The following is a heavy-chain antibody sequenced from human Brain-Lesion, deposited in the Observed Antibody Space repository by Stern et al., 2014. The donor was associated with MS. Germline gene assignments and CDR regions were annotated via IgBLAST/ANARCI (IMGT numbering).Heavy chain of an antibody. CDR1: GYTLTELS. J-gene: IGHJ4*02. V-gene: IGHV1-24*01. CDR3: ATLSPGAGGNYYRHFDY. Sequence: VHLVESGAEVKKPGASVKVSCKVSGYTLTELSMHWVRQAPKDGETIYAQKFQGRVTMTEDTSTDTAYMELSSLRSEDTAVYYCATLSPGAGGNYYRHFDYWGQGTLVTVSS. CDR2: DGET. D-gene: IGHD1-26*01.